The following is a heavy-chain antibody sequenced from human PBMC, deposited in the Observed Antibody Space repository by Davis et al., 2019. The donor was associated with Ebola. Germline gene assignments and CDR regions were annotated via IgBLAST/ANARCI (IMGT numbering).Heavy chain of an antibody. CDR3: ARGWLRSGGFDS. CDR1: GFTFSRYW. CDR2: ISSDGGIT. V-gene: IGHV3-74*01. D-gene: IGHD5-12*01. Sequence: GESLKISCAASGFTFSRYWMHWVRQAPGKGLVYVSRISSDGGITSYADSVKGRFTISRDNAKSTLYLQMNSLTAEDTAVYYCARGWLRSGGFDSWSQGTLVTVSS. J-gene: IGHJ4*02.